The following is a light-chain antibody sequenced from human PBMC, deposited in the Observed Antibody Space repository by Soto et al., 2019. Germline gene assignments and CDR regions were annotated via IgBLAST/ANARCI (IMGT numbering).Light chain of an antibody. Sequence: EIVMTQSPATLSVSPGERATLSCRASQSVSSNLAWYQQKPGQAPRLLIYGASTRATGIPARFSGSGSGTEFTLTISSLQSEDFAVYYCQQYDYSSGYTFGQGTKLEIK. CDR1: QSVSSN. CDR2: GAS. V-gene: IGKV3-15*01. CDR3: QQYDYSSGYT. J-gene: IGKJ2*01.